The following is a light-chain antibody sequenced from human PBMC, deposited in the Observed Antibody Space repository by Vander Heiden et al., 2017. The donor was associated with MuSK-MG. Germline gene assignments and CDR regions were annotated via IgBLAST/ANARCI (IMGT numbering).Light chain of an antibody. Sequence: DIQMTQSPSSLSPSVADTVTISCRASQNINTYVNWYQQKPGKAPKLVIHSASSLQSGVPSRFSGSGSGTDSTLTITTVQPEDVATYVCQQSYRTPFTFGGGTRVEI. V-gene: IGKV1-39*01. CDR3: QQSYRTPFT. CDR2: SAS. CDR1: QNINTY. J-gene: IGKJ4*01.